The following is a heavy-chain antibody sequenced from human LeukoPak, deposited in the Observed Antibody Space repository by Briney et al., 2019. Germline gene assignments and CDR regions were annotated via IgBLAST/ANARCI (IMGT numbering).Heavy chain of an antibody. V-gene: IGHV1-18*01. Sequence: ASVKVSCKASGYTFTSYAITWVRQAPGQGLEWMGYISTSNGNTNYAQNLQGRVTMTTDTSTSTAYMELRSLRPDDTAVYYCARDHPVGGATLGVFDYWGQGTLVTVSS. D-gene: IGHD1-26*01. J-gene: IGHJ4*02. CDR3: ARDHPVGGATLGVFDY. CDR2: ISTSNGNT. CDR1: GYTFTSYA.